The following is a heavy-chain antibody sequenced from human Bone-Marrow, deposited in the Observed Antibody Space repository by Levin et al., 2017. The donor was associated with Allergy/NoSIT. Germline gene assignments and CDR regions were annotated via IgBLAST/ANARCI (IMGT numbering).Heavy chain of an antibody. D-gene: IGHD3-9*01. V-gene: IGHV4-31*03. Sequence: RSQTLSLTCTVSGGSIRSAGYHWTWIRQSPGKGLEWIGYISYRGTTYYNPSLKSRLTMSLDTSEQRFSLNLNSVTAADTAIYYCARLDGYYFDYWGQGTLVTVSS. CDR2: ISYRGTT. J-gene: IGHJ4*02. CDR3: ARLDGYYFDY. CDR1: GGSIRSAGYH.